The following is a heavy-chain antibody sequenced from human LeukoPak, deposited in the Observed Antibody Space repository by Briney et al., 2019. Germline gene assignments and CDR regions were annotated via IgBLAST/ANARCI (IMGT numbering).Heavy chain of an antibody. J-gene: IGHJ4*02. V-gene: IGHV3-15*01. CDR2: IKSKIDGGTT. Sequence: GGSLRLSCAASGFTFSNAYMSWVRQAPGKGLEWVGRIKSKIDGGTTDYAAPVKGRFTISRDDSRNTLYLQMNSLKTEDTAVYYCTTDAGFDTGWYNWWGRGTLVTVSS. CDR3: TTDAGFDTGWYNW. D-gene: IGHD1-20*01. CDR1: GFTFSNAY.